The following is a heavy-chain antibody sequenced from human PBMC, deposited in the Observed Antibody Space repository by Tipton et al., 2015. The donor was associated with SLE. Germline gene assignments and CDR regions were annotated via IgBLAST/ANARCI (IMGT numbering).Heavy chain of an antibody. CDR3: ARGPPYFYSFDY. CDR1: GFTFSTYW. CDR2: IHTDGSST. D-gene: IGHD2-21*01. J-gene: IGHJ4*02. Sequence: SLRLSCAASGFTFSTYWMHWVRQAPGKGLVWVSRIHTDGSSTNYADSAKGRFTISRDNAKNTLYMQMNSLRAEDTAVYFCARGPPYFYSFDYWGQGGLVTVSS. V-gene: IGHV3-74*01.